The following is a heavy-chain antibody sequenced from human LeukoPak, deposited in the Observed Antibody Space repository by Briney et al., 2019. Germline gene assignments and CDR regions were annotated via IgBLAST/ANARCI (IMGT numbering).Heavy chain of an antibody. V-gene: IGHV4-59*08. Sequence: SESLSLTCTVSGGSISSYYWSWIRQPPGKGLEWIGYIYYSGSTNYNPSLKSRVTISVDTSKNQFSLKLSSVTAADTAVYYCARRREPWSSVRVGWYFDLWGRGTLVTVSS. CDR1: GGSISSYY. D-gene: IGHD3-10*02. CDR2: IYYSGST. J-gene: IGHJ2*01. CDR3: ARRREPWSSVRVGWYFDL.